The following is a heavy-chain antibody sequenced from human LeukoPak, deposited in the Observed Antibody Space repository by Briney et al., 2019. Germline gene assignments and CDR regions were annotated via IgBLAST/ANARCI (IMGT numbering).Heavy chain of an antibody. V-gene: IGHV4-59*08. CDR1: GGSISSYY. J-gene: IGHJ5*02. Sequence: HPSETLSLTCTVSGGSISSYYWSWIRQPPGKGLVWIGYIHYSGSTNYNPSLKSRVTISVDTSKNQFSLKLSSVTAADTAVYYCARHRCSGGSCYPMNWFDPWGQGTLVTVSS. CDR2: IHYSGST. CDR3: ARHRCSGGSCYPMNWFDP. D-gene: IGHD2-15*01.